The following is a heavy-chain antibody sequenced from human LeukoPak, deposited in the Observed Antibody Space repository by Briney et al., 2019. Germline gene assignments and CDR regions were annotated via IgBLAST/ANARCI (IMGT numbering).Heavy chain of an antibody. J-gene: IGHJ4*02. CDR1: GGSISSSSYY. V-gene: IGHV4-39*01. CDR2: IYYSGST. D-gene: IGHD1-26*01. Sequence: SETLSLTCTVSGGSISSSSYYWGWIRQPPGKGLEWIGNIYYSGSTYYSPSLKSRVTISVDTSKNQFSLRLSSVTAADTAVYYCARRTGSYHFDYWGQGILVTVSS. CDR3: ARRTGSYHFDY.